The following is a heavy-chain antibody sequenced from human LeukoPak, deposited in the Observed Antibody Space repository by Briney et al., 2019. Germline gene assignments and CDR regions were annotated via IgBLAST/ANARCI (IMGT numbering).Heavy chain of an antibody. CDR3: ASFKITMVRGVIGD. CDR1: GGSISSYY. CDR2: IYYSGST. V-gene: IGHV4-59*05. Sequence: SETLSLTCSVSGGSISSYYWNWIRQPAGKGLEWIGSIYYSGSTYYNPSLKSRVTISVDTSKNQFSLKLSSVTAADTAVYYCASFKITMVRGVIGDWGQGTLVTVSS. D-gene: IGHD3-10*01. J-gene: IGHJ4*02.